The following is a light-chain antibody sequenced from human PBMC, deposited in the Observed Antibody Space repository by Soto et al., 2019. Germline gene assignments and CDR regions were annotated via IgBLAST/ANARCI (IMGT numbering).Light chain of an antibody. CDR3: QQTYTTLSIT. CDR2: AAS. Sequence: DIQMTQSPSSLSGSVGDRVTITCRASESISRHLNWYQQKPGKAPKLLIYAASSLQNGVPSRFRGGGSRTDFTLTIINLQPEDFATYYCQQTYTTLSITFGQGTRLDIK. J-gene: IGKJ5*01. CDR1: ESISRH. V-gene: IGKV1-39*01.